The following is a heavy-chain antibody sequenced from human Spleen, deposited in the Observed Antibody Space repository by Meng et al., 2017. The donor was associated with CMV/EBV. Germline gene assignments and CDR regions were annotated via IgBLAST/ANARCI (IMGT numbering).Heavy chain of an antibody. Sequence: GESLKISCAASGFTFSSYAMNWVRQAPGKRLEWVAVISYDGTDKYYADSVKGRFTTSRDNSKNTLYLQMNSLRPEDTTVYYCAGIVIPGATYYCYGLDVWGQGTTVTVSS. J-gene: IGHJ6*02. CDR1: GFTFSSYA. CDR2: ISYDGTDK. V-gene: IGHV3-30-3*01. D-gene: IGHD2-2*01. CDR3: AGIVIPGATYYCYGLDV.